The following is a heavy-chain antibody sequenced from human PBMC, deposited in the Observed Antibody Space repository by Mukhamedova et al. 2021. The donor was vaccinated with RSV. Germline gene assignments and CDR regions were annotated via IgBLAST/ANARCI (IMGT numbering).Heavy chain of an antibody. Sequence: SWVRQAPGKGLEWVSVIYSGGSTYYADSVKGRFTISRDNSKNTLYLQMNSLRAEDTAVYYCASVIYGDYYFDYWGQGTLVTVSS. CDR3: ASVIYGDYYFDY. CDR2: IYSGGST. V-gene: IGHV3-66*02. D-gene: IGHD4-17*01. J-gene: IGHJ4*02.